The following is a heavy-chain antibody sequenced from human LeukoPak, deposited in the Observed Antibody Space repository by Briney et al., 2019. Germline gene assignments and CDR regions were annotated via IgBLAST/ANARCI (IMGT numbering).Heavy chain of an antibody. CDR1: GYTFTSYG. Sequence: ASVKVSCKASGYTFTSYGISWVRQAPGQGLEWMGWISAYNGNTNYAQKLQGRVTMTTDTSTSTAYVELRSLRSDDTAVYYCARRTGTTNYYYYMDVWGKGTTVTVSS. CDR3: ARRTGTTNYYYYMDV. J-gene: IGHJ6*03. D-gene: IGHD1-1*01. V-gene: IGHV1-18*01. CDR2: ISAYNGNT.